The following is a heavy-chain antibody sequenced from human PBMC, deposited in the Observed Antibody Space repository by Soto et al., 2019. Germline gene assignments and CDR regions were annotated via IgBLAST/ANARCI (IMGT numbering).Heavy chain of an antibody. D-gene: IGHD6-19*01. CDR3: AGQWLTGDGAFDP. Sequence: QVQLQESGPGLVKPSGTLSLTCAVSGGSVNTNKWWSWVRQPPGKGLEWIGEIHSSGSTNYTPSLKSRVTIVVDKSKNQLSVKLTSVTAADTAVYFCAGQWLTGDGAFDPWGQGTLVTVSS. V-gene: IGHV4-4*02. CDR2: IHSSGST. J-gene: IGHJ5*02. CDR1: GGSVNTNKW.